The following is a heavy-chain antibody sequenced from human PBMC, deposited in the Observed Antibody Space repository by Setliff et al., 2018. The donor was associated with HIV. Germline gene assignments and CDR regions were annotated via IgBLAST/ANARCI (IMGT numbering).Heavy chain of an antibody. J-gene: IGHJ3*01. Sequence: ASVKVSCKASGYTFTGNYIHWVRQAPGQGLEWMGWINPNSGGTNYEQKFQGRVTMTRDTSISTAYMELSRLRSEDTAVYYCARGQASNDYGVSFWGQGTMVTVSS. V-gene: IGHV1-2*02. CDR3: ARGQASNDYGVSF. CDR2: INPNSGGT. CDR1: GYTFTGNY. D-gene: IGHD4-17*01.